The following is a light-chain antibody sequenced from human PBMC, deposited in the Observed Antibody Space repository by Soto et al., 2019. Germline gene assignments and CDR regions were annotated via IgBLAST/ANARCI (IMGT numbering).Light chain of an antibody. V-gene: IGKV3-20*01. CDR1: QSLSSSF. CDR3: RELDTSPKT. CDR2: GAS. J-gene: IGKJ3*01. Sequence: LTPSPGTLSLSPGQRATLSCRASQSLSSSFLAWYQQKPGQAPRLIIYGASSRAAGIPDRFSVSGSGTDFTFTINTLESVYLGDDDSRELDTSPKTFG.